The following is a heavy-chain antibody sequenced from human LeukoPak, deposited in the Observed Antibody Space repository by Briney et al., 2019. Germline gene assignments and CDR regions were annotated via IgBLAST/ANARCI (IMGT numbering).Heavy chain of an antibody. V-gene: IGHV4-59*01. CDR2: IYYSGST. J-gene: IGHJ4*02. D-gene: IGHD2-15*01. Sequence: SETPSLTHTVSGGSISSYYWRWLRPPPGKELEGMGYIYYSGSTNYNPSLKSRVTLLVDTSKNQFALKLSAVTAADTAVYYCAREGGGGIDYWGQGTLVTVSS. CDR1: GGSISSYY. CDR3: AREGGGGIDY.